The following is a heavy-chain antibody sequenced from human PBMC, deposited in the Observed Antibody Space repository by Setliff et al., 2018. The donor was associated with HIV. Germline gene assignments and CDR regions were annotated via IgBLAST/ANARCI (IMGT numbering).Heavy chain of an antibody. V-gene: IGHV1-8*02. CDR2: MNPDSRNT. CDR3: ARARTDYYDRRRRSHYYIDV. J-gene: IGHJ6*03. Sequence: ASVKVSCKASGGTFSSYAISWVRQAPGQGLEWMGWMNPDSRNTGYAHRFEGSVTMTWDTSISTAYMEVTNVKFEDTAIYYCARARTDYYDRRRRSHYYIDVWAREATVTVSS. D-gene: IGHD3-22*01. CDR1: GGTFSSYA.